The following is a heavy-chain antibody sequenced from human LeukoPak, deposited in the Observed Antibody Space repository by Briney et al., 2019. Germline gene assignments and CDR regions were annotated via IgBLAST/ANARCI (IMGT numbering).Heavy chain of an antibody. CDR1: GFTFSNYA. D-gene: IGHD3-22*01. Sequence: GGSLRLSCAASGFTFSNYAMSWVRQAPGKGLEWVSPISGSGVSTYYADSVKGRFTISRDNSKNTLYLQMNNLRAEDTAVYYCAKSYESSGYYSWAFDLWGQGTMVTVSS. CDR2: ISGSGVST. CDR3: AKSYESSGYYSWAFDL. V-gene: IGHV3-23*01. J-gene: IGHJ3*01.